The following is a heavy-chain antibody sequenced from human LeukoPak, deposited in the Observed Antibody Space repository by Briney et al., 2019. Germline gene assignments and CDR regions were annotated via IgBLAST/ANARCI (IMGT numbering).Heavy chain of an antibody. CDR3: ATYYDSAGFDFDY. Sequence: GGSLRLSCAASGFTFRSYEMNWVRQAPGKGLEWVSYISSSGSTMYYADSVKGRFTISRDNAKNSLYLQINSLRAEDTAVYYCATYYDSAGFDFDYWGQGTLVTVSS. CDR2: ISSSGSTM. J-gene: IGHJ4*02. V-gene: IGHV3-48*03. D-gene: IGHD3-22*01. CDR1: GFTFRSYE.